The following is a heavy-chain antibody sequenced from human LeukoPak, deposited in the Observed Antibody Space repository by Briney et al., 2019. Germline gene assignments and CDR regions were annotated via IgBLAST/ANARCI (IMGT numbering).Heavy chain of an antibody. V-gene: IGHV1-46*01. J-gene: IGHJ3*02. CDR3: ARVRVRGLRTNAFDI. CDR1: GYTFTTYY. D-gene: IGHD3-10*01. Sequence: ASVKVSCKASGYTFTTYYMHWVRQAPGQGLEWMGIINPSGGTTGYAQKFQGRLTMTRDTSTTTVYMELSSPRSEDTAVYYCARVRVRGLRTNAFDIWGQGTMVTVSS. CDR2: INPSGGTT.